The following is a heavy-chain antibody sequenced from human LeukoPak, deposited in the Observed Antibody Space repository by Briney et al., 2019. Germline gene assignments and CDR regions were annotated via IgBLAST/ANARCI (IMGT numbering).Heavy chain of an antibody. V-gene: IGHV4-4*07. CDR3: ARGAYGSGSTNWFDP. D-gene: IGHD3-10*01. CDR1: GGSISTYY. J-gene: IGHJ5*02. CDR2: INSSGST. Sequence: SETLALTCTVSGGSISTYYWSWIRQPAGKGLEWIGHINSSGSTNYNPSLRSRVTMSVDTSKNQFSLILSSVTAADTAVYYCARGAYGSGSTNWFDPWGQGTLVTVSS.